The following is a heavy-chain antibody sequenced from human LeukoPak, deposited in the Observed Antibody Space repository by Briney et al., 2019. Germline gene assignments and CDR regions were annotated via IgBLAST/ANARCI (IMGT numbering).Heavy chain of an antibody. CDR1: GGSISSYY. CDR2: IYYSGST. J-gene: IGHJ4*02. CDR3: ACYDSSGYWYFDY. D-gene: IGHD3-22*01. V-gene: IGHV4-59*01. Sequence: SETLSLTYSVSGGSISSYYWSWIRQPPGKGLEWIGYIYYSGSTNYNPSLKSRVTISVDTSKNQFSLTLSSVTAADTAVYYCACYDSSGYWYFDYWGQGTLVTVSS.